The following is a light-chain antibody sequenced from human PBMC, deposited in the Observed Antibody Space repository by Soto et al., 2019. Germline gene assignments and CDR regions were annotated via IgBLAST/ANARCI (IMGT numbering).Light chain of an antibody. J-gene: IGKJ5*01. Sequence: EIVLTQSPGTLSLSPGERATLSCRASQGVGSNYLAWYQQKPGQAPRLLIYADSNRATGIPARFSGSGSGTDFTLTISSLEPEDFSVYYCQQRYNWPITFGQGTRLEIK. CDR2: ADS. CDR1: QGVGSNY. CDR3: QQRYNWPIT. V-gene: IGKV3D-11*01.